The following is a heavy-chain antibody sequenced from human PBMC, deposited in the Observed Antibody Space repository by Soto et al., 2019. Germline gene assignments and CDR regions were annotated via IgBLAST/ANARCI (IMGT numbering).Heavy chain of an antibody. CDR2: HHSDST. CDR3: VTYSVGEGGRGY. Sequence: QVQLQESGPGLVKPSETLSLTCTVSGGSMSGQHWSWIRQPPGKGLEWIGHHSDSTNYNPSLKSRVTISTDTSKNQFSLKLSSVTAADPAVYYCVTYSVGEGGRGYWGQGTLVTVSS. J-gene: IGHJ4*02. CDR1: GGSMSGQH. V-gene: IGHV4-4*08. D-gene: IGHD5-12*01.